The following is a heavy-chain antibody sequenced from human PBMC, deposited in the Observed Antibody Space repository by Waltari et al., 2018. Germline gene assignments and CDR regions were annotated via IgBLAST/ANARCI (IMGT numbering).Heavy chain of an antibody. V-gene: IGHV3-53*01. J-gene: IGHJ4*02. CDR2: IYSGGST. CDR1: GFTVSSNY. Sequence: EVQLVESGGGLIQPGGSLRLSCAASGFTVSSNYMSWVRQAPGKGLEWVSVIYSGGSTYYADSGKGRFTSSRDNSKNTLYLQMNSLRAEDTAVYYCARGPIPHPPNDSSWYLDYWGQGTLVTVSS. D-gene: IGHD6-13*01. CDR3: ARGPIPHPPNDSSWYLDY.